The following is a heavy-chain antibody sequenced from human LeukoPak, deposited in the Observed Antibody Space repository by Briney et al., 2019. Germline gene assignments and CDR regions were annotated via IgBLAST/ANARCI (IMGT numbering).Heavy chain of an antibody. CDR3: TKGGRFGVREVYFDY. J-gene: IGHJ4*02. V-gene: IGHV3-23*01. CDR1: GFTFSSYG. Sequence: PGGTLRLSCAASGFTFSSYGMSWVRQAPGKGLEWVSGISGNGVSTYYADSVKGRFTISRDMSKNTMYLQMNSLRAEDTAIYYCTKGGRFGVREVYFDYWGQGALVTVSS. CDR2: ISGNGVST. D-gene: IGHD3-16*01.